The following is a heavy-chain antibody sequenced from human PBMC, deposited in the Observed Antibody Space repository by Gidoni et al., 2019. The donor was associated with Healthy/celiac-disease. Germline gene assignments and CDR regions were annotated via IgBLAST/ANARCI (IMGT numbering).Heavy chain of an antibody. CDR3: ARAQDYDFWSGPSWRPQAHWYFDL. J-gene: IGHJ2*01. CDR2: ISSSSSTI. Sequence: EVQLVESGGGLVQPGGSLRLSCAASGFTFRSYSMNCVRQAPGKGLEWVSYISSSSSTIYYADSVKGRFTISRDNAKNSLYLQMNSLRDEDTAVYYCARAQDYDFWSGPSWRPQAHWYFDLWGRGTLVTVSS. CDR1: GFTFRSYS. D-gene: IGHD3-3*01. V-gene: IGHV3-48*02.